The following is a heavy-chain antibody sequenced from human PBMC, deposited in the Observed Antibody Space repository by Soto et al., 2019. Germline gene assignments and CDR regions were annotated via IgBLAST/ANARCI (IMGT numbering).Heavy chain of an antibody. CDR1: GFTVSSNY. Sequence: GGSLRLSCAASGFTVSSNYMSWVRQAPGKGLEWVSVIYSGGSTYYADSVKGRFTISRDNSKNTLYLQMNSLRAEDTAVYYCARARLNYYGSYGYYYYYYMDVWGKGTTVTSP. CDR2: IYSGGST. CDR3: ARARLNYYGSYGYYYYYYMDV. V-gene: IGHV3-66*01. D-gene: IGHD3-10*01. J-gene: IGHJ6*03.